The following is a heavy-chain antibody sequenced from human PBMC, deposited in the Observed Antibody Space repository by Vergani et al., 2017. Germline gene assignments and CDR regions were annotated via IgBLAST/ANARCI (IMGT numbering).Heavy chain of an antibody. CDR1: GDSVISTDYH. Sequence: QVQLQESGPGLVKPSETLSLTCTVSGDSVISTDYHWGWIRQPPGKGLEWIGSMDYRGSTSYNPSLERRISISFETPKNQFSLRLTSVTAPDTAVYYCASKRGACRAAYCHSYDFWGPGTLVGVSS. J-gene: IGHJ4*02. CDR2: MDYRGST. D-gene: IGHD2-15*01. CDR3: ASKRGACRAAYCHSYDF. V-gene: IGHV4-39*01.